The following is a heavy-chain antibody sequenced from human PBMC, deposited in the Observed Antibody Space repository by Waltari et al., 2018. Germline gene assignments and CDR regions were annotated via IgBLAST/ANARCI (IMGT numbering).Heavy chain of an antibody. V-gene: IGHV3-48*03. J-gene: IGHJ3*02. Sequence: EVQLVESGGGLVQPGGSLRLSCAASGFTFSSYEMNWVRQAPGKGLEWVSYISSSGSTIYYADSGKGRFTISRDNAKNSLYLQMNSLRAEDTAVYYCARDGEQQLVSDAFDIWGQGTMVTVSS. CDR1: GFTFSSYE. CDR3: ARDGEQQLVSDAFDI. CDR2: ISSSGSTI. D-gene: IGHD6-13*01.